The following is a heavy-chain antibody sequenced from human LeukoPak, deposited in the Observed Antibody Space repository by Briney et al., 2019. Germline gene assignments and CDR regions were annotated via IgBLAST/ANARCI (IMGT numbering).Heavy chain of an antibody. CDR1: GLTFSRYS. V-gene: IGHV3-21*01. CDR3: AGSDTIGYLPREWDYWYFDL. Sequence: GGSLRLSCAASGLTFSRYSMNWVRQAPGKGLEWVSSISSGSSYIYYVDSVKGRFTVSRDNAKNSLYLQMNSLRAEDTAVYYCAGSDTIGYLPREWDYWYFDLWGRGTLVTVSS. J-gene: IGHJ2*01. CDR2: ISSGSSYI. D-gene: IGHD3-22*01.